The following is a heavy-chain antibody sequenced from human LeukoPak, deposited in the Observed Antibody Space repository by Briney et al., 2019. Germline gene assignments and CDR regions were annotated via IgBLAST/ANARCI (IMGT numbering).Heavy chain of an antibody. V-gene: IGHV3-23*01. Sequence: GGSLRLSCAASGLTFSTYAMSWVRQAPGKGLEWVSAISASGGSTYYADSVKGRFTISRDNAKNTLSLQMNSLRAEDTGVYYCTRAPSEIGGYYPEYFRHWGQGTLVTVSS. J-gene: IGHJ1*01. CDR1: GLTFSTYA. D-gene: IGHD3-22*01. CDR2: ISASGGST. CDR3: TRAPSEIGGYYPEYFRH.